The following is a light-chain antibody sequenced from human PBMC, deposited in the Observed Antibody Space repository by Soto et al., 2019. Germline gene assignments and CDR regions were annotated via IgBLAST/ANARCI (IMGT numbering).Light chain of an antibody. CDR3: QQSYRAPYT. CDR2: AAS. V-gene: IGKV1-39*01. CDR1: QTISSN. J-gene: IGKJ2*01. Sequence: DIQMTQSPSSLSASVGDRVTITCRASQTISSNLNWYQQKPGTAPKLLIYAASSLQSGVPSRFSGSGSGTDFTLTINCLQPEDFATYYCQQSYRAPYTFGQGTKLEIK.